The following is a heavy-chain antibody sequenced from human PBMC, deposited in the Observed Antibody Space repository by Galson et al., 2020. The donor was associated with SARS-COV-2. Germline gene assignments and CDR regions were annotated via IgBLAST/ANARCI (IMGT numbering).Heavy chain of an antibody. CDR2: IYPGDSDM. CDR1: GYTFTSQW. Sequence: GESLKISCKGSGYTFTSQWIGWVRQMPGKGLEWMGIIYPGDSDMRYSPSFQGQVTISADKSSSTAYLQWSSLKVSDTAMYYCVRPGYYDSSGYYLNDYWGQGTLVTVSS. V-gene: IGHV5-51*01. D-gene: IGHD3-22*01. J-gene: IGHJ4*02. CDR3: VRPGYYDSSGYYLNDY.